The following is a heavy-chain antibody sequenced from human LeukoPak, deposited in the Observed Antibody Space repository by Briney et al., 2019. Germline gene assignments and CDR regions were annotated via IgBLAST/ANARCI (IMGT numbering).Heavy chain of an antibody. CDR1: GGSISNSNYY. Sequence: PSETLSLTCTVSGGSISNSNYYWSWIRQPPGKELEWIASINYGGTTYYNPSLKSRVTISVDTSKNQFSLRLSSVTAADTAVYLCAGYVVYGSGKYHFDYWGQGSLVTVSS. V-gene: IGHV4-39*01. CDR3: AGYVVYGSGKYHFDY. D-gene: IGHD3-10*01. J-gene: IGHJ4*02. CDR2: INYGGTT.